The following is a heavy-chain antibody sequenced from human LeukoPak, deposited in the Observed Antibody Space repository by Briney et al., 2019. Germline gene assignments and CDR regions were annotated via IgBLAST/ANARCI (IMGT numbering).Heavy chain of an antibody. CDR2: IYYSGST. CDR1: GGSISSYY. J-gene: IGHJ4*02. V-gene: IGHV4-59*01. Sequence: SETLSLTCTVSGGSISSYYWSWIRQPPGKGLEWIGYIYYSGSTNYNPSLKGRVTISVDTSKNQFSLKLSSVTAADTAIYYCAGETTIAKIDCWGQGTLVTVSS. CDR3: AGETTIAKIDC. D-gene: IGHD5-12*01.